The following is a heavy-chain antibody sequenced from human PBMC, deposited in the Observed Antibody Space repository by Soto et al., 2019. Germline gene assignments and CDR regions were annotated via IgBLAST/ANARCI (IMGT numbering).Heavy chain of an antibody. J-gene: IGHJ5*02. CDR2: IKQDGSEK. CDR3: AREGIRFLEWLLDSHWFDP. D-gene: IGHD3-3*01. CDR1: GFTFSSYW. V-gene: IGHV3-7*01. Sequence: EVQLVESGGGLVQPGGSLRLSCAASGFTFSSYWMSWVRQAPGKGLEWVANIKQDGSEKYYVDSVKGRFTISRYNAKNSLYLQMNRLRAEDTALYYCAREGIRFLEWLLDSHWFDPWGQGTLVTVSS.